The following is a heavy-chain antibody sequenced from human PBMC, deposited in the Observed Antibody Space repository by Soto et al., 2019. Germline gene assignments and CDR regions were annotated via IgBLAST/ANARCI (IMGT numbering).Heavy chain of an antibody. J-gene: IGHJ6*02. CDR2: IYYSGST. CDR3: ARSRDLGYYYDMDV. V-gene: IGHV4-59*01. D-gene: IGHD3-16*01. Sequence: QVQLQESGPGLVKPSETLSLTCTVSGDSISSYYWSWIRQPPGKGLEWIGYIYYSGSTNYNPSLKSRVTMSVDTYKNQFSLKLNSVTAADTAVYYCARSRDLGYYYDMDVWGQGTTVTVSS. CDR1: GDSISSYY.